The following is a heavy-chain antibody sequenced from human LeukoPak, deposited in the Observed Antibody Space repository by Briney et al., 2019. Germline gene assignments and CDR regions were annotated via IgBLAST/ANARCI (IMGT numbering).Heavy chain of an antibody. V-gene: IGHV4-39*07. CDR3: AREDSGSPD. D-gene: IGHD1-26*01. CDR1: GGSISSSSYY. J-gene: IGHJ4*02. Sequence: PSETLSLTCTVSGGSISSSSYYWGWIRQPPGKGLEWIGSIYYSGSTYYNPSLKSRVTISVDTSKNQLSLKLTSVTAADTAVYYCAREDSGSPDWGQGTLVTVSS. CDR2: IYYSGST.